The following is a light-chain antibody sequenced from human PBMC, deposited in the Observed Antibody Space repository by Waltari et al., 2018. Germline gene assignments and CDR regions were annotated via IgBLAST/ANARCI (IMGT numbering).Light chain of an antibody. V-gene: IGKV3-20*01. J-gene: IGKJ4*02. CDR1: QYVNIRY. CDR2: DTS. Sequence: EIVLTKSPGTLSLSPGEGATLSCRASQYVNIRYLSWYQQKPGQAPRLLIYDTSTRAAGIPDRFSGSGSGRDFTLTISRLEPEDFAVYYCQQDDTLPRVTFGGGTKVEIK. CDR3: QQDDTLPRVT.